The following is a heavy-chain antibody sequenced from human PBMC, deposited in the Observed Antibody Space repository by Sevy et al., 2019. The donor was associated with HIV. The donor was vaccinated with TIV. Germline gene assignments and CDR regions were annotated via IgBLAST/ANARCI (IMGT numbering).Heavy chain of an antibody. D-gene: IGHD2-21*02. CDR2: IWYDGSNK. Sequence: GGSLRLSCAASGFTFSNYGMRWVRQAPGKGLEWVAVIWYDGSNKYYADSVKGRFTISRDNSKSTLYLQMNTLRPEDMEMYYRGRESTVVVETAHHWRSNAKDDWGQGTPVTVSS. V-gene: IGHV3-33*01. J-gene: IGHJ4*02. CDR3: GRESTVVVETAHHWRSNAKDD. CDR1: GFTFSNYG.